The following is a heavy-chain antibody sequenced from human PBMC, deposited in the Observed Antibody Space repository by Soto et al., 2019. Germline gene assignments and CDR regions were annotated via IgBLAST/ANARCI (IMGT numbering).Heavy chain of an antibody. CDR1: RPISSKHN. CDR3: ARYIPGVRYYGMDV. D-gene: IGHD2-2*01. CDR2: IGESGTPT. J-gene: IGHJ6*02. V-gene: IGHV3-23*01. Sequence: SLRHFFSSSRPISSKHNVNLVRLAIWNGLEWVSLIGESGTPTYYADSVKGRFTISRDNSGNTLFLEMYSLRAEDTAVYYCARYIPGVRYYGMDVWGQGT.